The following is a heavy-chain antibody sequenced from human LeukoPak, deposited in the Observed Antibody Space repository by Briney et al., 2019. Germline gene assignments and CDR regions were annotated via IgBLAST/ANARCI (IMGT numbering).Heavy chain of an antibody. Sequence: PGGSLRPSCAASGFTFSSYAMSWVRQAPGKGLEWVSAISGSGGSTYYADSVKGRFTISRDNSKNTLYLQMNSLRAEDTAVYYCAKVDDFWSGYNHYWGQGTLVTVSS. V-gene: IGHV3-23*01. CDR2: ISGSGGST. D-gene: IGHD3-3*01. J-gene: IGHJ4*02. CDR1: GFTFSSYA. CDR3: AKVDDFWSGYNHY.